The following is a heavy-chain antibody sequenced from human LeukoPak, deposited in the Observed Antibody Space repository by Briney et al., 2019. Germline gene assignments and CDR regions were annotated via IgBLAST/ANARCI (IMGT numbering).Heavy chain of an antibody. CDR2: IRSSSSYI. Sequence: GGSLRLSCAASGFTFSSYSMNWVRQAPGKGLEWVSSIRSSSSYIYYADSVKGRFTTSRDNAKNSLYLQMNSLRAEDTAVYYCASGDCSGCSRYGDYFDYWGQGTLVTVSS. J-gene: IGHJ4*02. D-gene: IGHD2-15*01. CDR3: ASGDCSGCSRYGDYFDY. V-gene: IGHV3-21*01. CDR1: GFTFSSYS.